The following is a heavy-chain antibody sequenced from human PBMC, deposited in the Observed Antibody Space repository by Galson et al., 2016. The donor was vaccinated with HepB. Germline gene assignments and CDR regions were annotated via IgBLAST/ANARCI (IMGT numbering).Heavy chain of an antibody. Sequence: SVKVSCKASGYTFTSSDINWVRQATGQGLEWMGWMNPNSGKPGYAQKFQGRVTMTRNISIRTAYMELRSLRSEDTAVYYCAGNPLSTAPDSWGQGTLVIVSS. CDR3: AGNPLSTAPDS. CDR2: MNPNSGKP. V-gene: IGHV1-8*02. CDR1: GYTFTSSD. J-gene: IGHJ4*02.